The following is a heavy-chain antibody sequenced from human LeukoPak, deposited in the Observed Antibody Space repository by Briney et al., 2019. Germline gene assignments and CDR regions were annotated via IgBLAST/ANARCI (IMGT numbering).Heavy chain of an antibody. D-gene: IGHD3-22*01. CDR1: GYTFTSYD. J-gene: IGHJ4*02. CDR2: IGAYNGNT. Sequence: ASVKVSCKASGYTFTSYDITWVRQAPGQGLEWMGWIGAYNGNTNYAQKLQGRVTMTTDTSTSTAYMELRSLRSDDTAVYYCARTLGYDSSGYYDYWGQGTLVTVSS. V-gene: IGHV1-18*01. CDR3: ARTLGYDSSGYYDY.